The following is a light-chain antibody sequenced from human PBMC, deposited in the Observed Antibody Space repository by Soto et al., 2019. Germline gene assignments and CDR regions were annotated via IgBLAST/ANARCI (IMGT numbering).Light chain of an antibody. Sequence: QLVLTQPPSVSGAPGQRVTISCTGSSSNIGAGYDVHWYQQLPGTAPKLLIYDNTNRPSGVPDRFSGSKSGTSASLAITGLQAEDEADYYCQSYDSSLYWVFGGGTKVTVL. CDR2: DNT. CDR3: QSYDSSLYWV. CDR1: SSNIGAGYD. J-gene: IGLJ3*02. V-gene: IGLV1-40*01.